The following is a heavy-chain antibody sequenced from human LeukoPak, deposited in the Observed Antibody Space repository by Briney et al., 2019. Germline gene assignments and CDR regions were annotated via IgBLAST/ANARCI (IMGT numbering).Heavy chain of an antibody. V-gene: IGHV3-30*02. Sequence: SGRSLRLSCAASGFTFSSYGMHWVRQAPGKGLEWVAFIRYDGGNKYYGDSVKGRFTISRDNSKNMLYLQMSSLRPDDTAIYYCAKDQPSPAYFLDFWGQGIPVTVSS. CDR3: AKDQPSPAYFLDF. CDR2: IRYDGGNK. J-gene: IGHJ4*02. CDR1: GFTFSSYG.